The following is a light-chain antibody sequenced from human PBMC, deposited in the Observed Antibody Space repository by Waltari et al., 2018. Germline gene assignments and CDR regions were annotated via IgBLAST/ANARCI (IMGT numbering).Light chain of an antibody. CDR2: NAS. J-gene: IGKJ4*01. CDR1: QSVSHY. CDR3: QHRSNWPLT. Sequence: EIVLTQSPATLSLSPGERATLSCRASQSVSHYLAWYQQKPGQAPRLLIYNASNRATGIPARFSGSGSGTDFTLTISSLEPEDFADYYCQHRSNWPLTFGGGTKVEIK. V-gene: IGKV3-11*01.